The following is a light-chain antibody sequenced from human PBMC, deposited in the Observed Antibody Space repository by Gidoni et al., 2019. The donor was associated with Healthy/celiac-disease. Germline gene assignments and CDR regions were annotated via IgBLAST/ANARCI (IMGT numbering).Light chain of an antibody. CDR1: QSVSSY. V-gene: IGKV3-11*01. CDR2: YAS. CDR3: QQRSNWPPKLT. J-gene: IGKJ4*01. Sequence: EIVLTQSPATLSLSPGERATLSCRASQSVSSYLAWYQQKPGQAPRLLIYYASNRATGIPARFSGSGSGTDFTLTISSLEPEDFAVYYCQQRSNWPPKLTFXGXTKVXIK.